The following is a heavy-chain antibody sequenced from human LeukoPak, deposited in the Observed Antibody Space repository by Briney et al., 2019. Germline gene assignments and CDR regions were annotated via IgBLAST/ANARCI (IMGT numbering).Heavy chain of an antibody. CDR1: GYTFSSYS. J-gene: IGHJ4*02. V-gene: IGHV3-48*01. D-gene: IGHD1-26*01. CDR3: AKTERVGATMMYYFDY. Sequence: GGSLRLSCVTSGYTFSSYSMEWVRQAPGKGLEWVSYISSWSKTIYYSDSVKGRFTISRDNANNSLYLQMNSLRAEDTAVYYCAKTERVGATMMYYFDYWGQGTLVTVSS. CDR2: ISSWSKTI.